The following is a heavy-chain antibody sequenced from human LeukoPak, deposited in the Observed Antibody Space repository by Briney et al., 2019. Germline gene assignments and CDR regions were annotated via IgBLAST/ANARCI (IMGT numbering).Heavy chain of an antibody. CDR3: ARDVHNSYQFLLDS. V-gene: IGHV1-2*02. D-gene: IGHD3-16*02. J-gene: IGHJ4*02. CDR2: IDPDNGGT. Sequence: ASVKVSCKASGYTFTDYFMHWVRQAPGQGLEWMGWIDPDNGGTNYAQKFQGRVTMTRDTSISTAYMELSRLRSDDTAVYYCARDVHNSYQFLLDSWGQGTLVTVSS. CDR1: GYTFTDYF.